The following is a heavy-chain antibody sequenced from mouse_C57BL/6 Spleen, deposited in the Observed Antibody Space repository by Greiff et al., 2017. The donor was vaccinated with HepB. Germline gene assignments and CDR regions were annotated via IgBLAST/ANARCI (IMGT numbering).Heavy chain of an antibody. CDR1: GFTFSSYA. Sequence: EVKLVESGEGLVKPGGSLKLSCAASGFTFSSYAMSWVRQTPEKRLEWVAYISSGGDYIYYADPVKGRFTISRDNARNTLYLQMSSLKSEDTAMYYCTRDRGGYYFAYWGQGTLVTVSA. CDR2: ISSGGDYI. CDR3: TRDRGGYYFAY. J-gene: IGHJ3*01. V-gene: IGHV5-9-1*02. D-gene: IGHD2-3*01.